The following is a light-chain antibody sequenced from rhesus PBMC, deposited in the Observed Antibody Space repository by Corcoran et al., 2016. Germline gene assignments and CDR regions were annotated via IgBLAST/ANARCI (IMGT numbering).Light chain of an antibody. CDR2: SAS. Sequence: QVILTQSPATLSLSPGERATLSCRASQSVSNYLAWYQQKPGQAPRILIYSASRRATGIPDRFSGSGSGTDFTLTISSLEPEDVGVYHCYQHSSGYSFGQGTKVEIK. V-gene: IGKV3-10*01. J-gene: IGKJ2*01. CDR1: QSVSNY. CDR3: YQHSSGYS.